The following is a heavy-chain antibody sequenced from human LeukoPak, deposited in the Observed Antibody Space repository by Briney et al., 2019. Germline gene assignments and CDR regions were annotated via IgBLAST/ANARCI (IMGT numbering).Heavy chain of an antibody. Sequence: GGSLRLSCAASGFTFSSYATSWVRQAPGKGLEWVSAISGSGGSTYYADSVKGRFTISRDNSKNTLYLQMNSLRAEDTAVYYCAKKPGYYDSSGYYYVDYWGQGTLVTVSS. V-gene: IGHV3-23*01. J-gene: IGHJ4*02. CDR1: GFTFSSYA. D-gene: IGHD3-22*01. CDR3: AKKPGYYDSSGYYYVDY. CDR2: ISGSGGST.